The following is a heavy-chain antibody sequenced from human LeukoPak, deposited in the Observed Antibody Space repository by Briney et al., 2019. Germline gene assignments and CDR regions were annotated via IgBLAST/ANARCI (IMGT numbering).Heavy chain of an antibody. J-gene: IGHJ4*02. CDR2: FDSENNKM. Sequence: ASVTVSCKLSEYSLSDLSIHWVREAPGGGLEWMGGFDSENNKMVYSQKFQGRVTMTEDTSADTAYMELTSLRSEDTAVYFCATDRVYRSSGRSWGFFDYWGQGTLVIVSS. CDR3: ATDRVYRSSGRSWGFFDY. D-gene: IGHD6-19*01. V-gene: IGHV1-24*01. CDR1: EYSLSDLS.